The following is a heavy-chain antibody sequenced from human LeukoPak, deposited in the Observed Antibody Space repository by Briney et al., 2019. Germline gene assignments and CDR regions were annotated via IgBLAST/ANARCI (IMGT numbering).Heavy chain of an antibody. Sequence: SETLSLTCTVSGGSIRSGGHYWSWIRQRPGKGLEWIGYIHYSGSTFYNPSLKSRLTISVDTSKSQFSLKLSSVTAAGTAVYYCGSLATPGLYFDYWGQGALFAVSS. CDR1: GGSIRSGGHY. D-gene: IGHD6-6*01. CDR3: GSLATPGLYFDY. V-gene: IGHV4-31*03. J-gene: IGHJ4*02. CDR2: IHYSGST.